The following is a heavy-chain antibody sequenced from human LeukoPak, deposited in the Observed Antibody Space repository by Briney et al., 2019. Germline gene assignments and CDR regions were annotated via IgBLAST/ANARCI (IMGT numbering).Heavy chain of an antibody. CDR1: GYTFTSYG. D-gene: IGHD3-22*01. CDR2: ISAYNGNT. V-gene: IGHV1-18*01. CDR3: ARAKFGPYYDSSGLFDY. J-gene: IGHJ4*02. Sequence: GASVKVSCXASGYTFTSYGISWVRQAPGQGLEWMGWISAYNGNTNYAQKLQGRVTMTTDTSTSTAYMELRSLRSDDTAVYYCARAKFGPYYDSSGLFDYWGQGTLVTVSS.